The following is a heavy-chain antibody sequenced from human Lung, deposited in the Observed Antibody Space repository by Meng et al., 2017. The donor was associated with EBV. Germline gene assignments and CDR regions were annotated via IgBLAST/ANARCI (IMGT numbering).Heavy chain of an antibody. Sequence: QVQRVELWGGLVKPGGSLRLSCAASGFTFTNYHMTWVRQTPGKGLEWVSYIGPSGSAKFYADSVKGRFTISRDDAENSLYLQMNSLRVEDTAIYYCARAVGLDNWGQGTLVTVSS. J-gene: IGHJ4*02. CDR1: GFTFTNYH. V-gene: IGHV3-11*01. CDR2: IGPSGSAK. CDR3: ARAVGLDN.